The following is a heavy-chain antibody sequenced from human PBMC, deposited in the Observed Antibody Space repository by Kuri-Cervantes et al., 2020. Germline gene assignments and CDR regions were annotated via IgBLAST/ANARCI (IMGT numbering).Heavy chain of an antibody. Sequence: ASVKVSCKASGYTFTGYYMHWVRQAPGQGLEWMGWINPNSGGTNYAQKFQGRVTMTRDTSISTAYMELSRLRSDDTAVYYCAREYSGSYSRYYGTDVWGQGTTVTVSS. D-gene: IGHD1-26*01. CDR2: INPNSGGT. CDR3: AREYSGSYSRYYGTDV. V-gene: IGHV1-2*02. J-gene: IGHJ6*02. CDR1: GYTFTGYY.